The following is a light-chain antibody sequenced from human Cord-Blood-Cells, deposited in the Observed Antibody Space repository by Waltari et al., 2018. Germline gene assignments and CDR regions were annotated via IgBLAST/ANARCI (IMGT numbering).Light chain of an antibody. CDR2: AAS. CDR1: QSISSY. V-gene: IGKV1-39*01. CDR3: QQSYSTPLP. Sequence: DLQLTQSPSSLSASVGDRVTITCRASQSISSYLNWYQHKPGKAPKPKIYAASSLQSAVSPRFSGSGSGTDFTYTISSLQPEDFATYCCQQSYSTPLPFSQGTTVEIK. J-gene: IGKJ1*01.